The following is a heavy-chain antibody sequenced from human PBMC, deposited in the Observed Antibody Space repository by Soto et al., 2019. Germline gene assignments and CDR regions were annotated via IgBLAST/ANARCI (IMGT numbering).Heavy chain of an antibody. V-gene: IGHV4-39*01. CDR2: VYYRGRS. Sequence: SETLSLTCTVSGGSVTNSSYYWGWIRQSPGKGLEWIGSVYYRGRSYSKSSVKSRVTISVDTSKNRFSLSLNSVTASDTAVYFCVSQRTTVPTQAYFDYWRPGALVPVSS. D-gene: IGHD4-17*01. CDR3: VSQRTTVPTQAYFDY. J-gene: IGHJ4*02. CDR1: GGSVTNSSYY.